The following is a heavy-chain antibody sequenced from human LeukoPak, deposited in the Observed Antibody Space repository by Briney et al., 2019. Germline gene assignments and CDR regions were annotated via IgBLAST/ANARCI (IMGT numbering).Heavy chain of an antibody. D-gene: IGHD3-22*01. CDR3: ARDPHYDSSGYLGY. Sequence: GGSLRLSCAASGFTLSDYYMSWIRQAPGKGLEGVSYISSSGNTIYYADSVKGRFTISRDNAKNSLYLQMNSLRAEDTAVYYCARDPHYDSSGYLGYWGQRTLVTVSS. CDR2: ISSSGNTI. CDR1: GFTLSDYY. J-gene: IGHJ4*02. V-gene: IGHV3-11*01.